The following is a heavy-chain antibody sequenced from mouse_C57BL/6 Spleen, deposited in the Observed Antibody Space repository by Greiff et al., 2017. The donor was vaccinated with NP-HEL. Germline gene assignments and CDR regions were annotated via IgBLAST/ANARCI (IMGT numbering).Heavy chain of an antibody. CDR2: IDPSDSYT. V-gene: IGHV1-69*01. CDR3: ARGYKYSNYLSWFAY. J-gene: IGHJ3*01. Sequence: QVQLQQPGAELVMPGASVKLSCKASGYTFTSYWMHWVKQRPGQGLEWIGEIDPSDSYTNYIQKFKGKSTLTVDKSSSTAYMQLSSLTSEDSAVYYWARGYKYSNYLSWFAYWGQGTLVTVAA. CDR1: GYTFTSYW. D-gene: IGHD2-5*01.